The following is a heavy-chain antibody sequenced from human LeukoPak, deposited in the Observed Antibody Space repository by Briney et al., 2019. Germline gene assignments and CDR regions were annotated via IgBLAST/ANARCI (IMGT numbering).Heavy chain of an antibody. J-gene: IGHJ4*02. D-gene: IGHD6-19*01. V-gene: IGHV4-59*12. Sequence: SSETLSLTCTVSGGSISSYYWSWIRQPPGKGLEWIGYIYYSGSTNYNPSLKSRVTISVDTSKNQFSLKLSSVTAADTAVYYCARDRGIAVAAGGYWGQGTLVTVSS. CDR2: IYYSGST. CDR3: ARDRGIAVAAGGY. CDR1: GGSISSYY.